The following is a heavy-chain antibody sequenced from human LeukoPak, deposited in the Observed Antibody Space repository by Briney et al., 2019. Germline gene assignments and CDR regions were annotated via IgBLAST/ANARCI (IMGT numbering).Heavy chain of an antibody. V-gene: IGHV4-59*01. CDR1: GGSISSYY. J-gene: IGHJ5*02. CDR2: IYYSGST. Sequence: SETLSLTCTVSGGSISSYYWSWIRQPPGKGLEWIGHIYYSGSTNYNPSLKSRVTISVDTSKNQFSLKLSSVTVADTAVYYCARDGDRLWYFPNWFDPWGQGTLVTVSS. D-gene: IGHD2-21*01. CDR3: ARDGDRLWYFPNWFDP.